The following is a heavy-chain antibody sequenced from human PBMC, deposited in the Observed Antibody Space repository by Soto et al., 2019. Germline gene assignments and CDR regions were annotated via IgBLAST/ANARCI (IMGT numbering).Heavy chain of an antibody. CDR2: INEDGRTK. D-gene: IGHD2-8*01. CDR1: GFRFSNGW. V-gene: IGHV3-7*01. J-gene: IGHJ5*02. CDR3: TRDNGYNWFDP. Sequence: EVPLVESGGDLVQSGGSLRLSCVASGFRFSNGWMSWVRQAPGKGLEWVANINEDGRTKNYVDSVKGRFTISRDNARNTLYLQMSSLGAEDTAVYYCTRDNGYNWFDPWGQGTLVIVSS.